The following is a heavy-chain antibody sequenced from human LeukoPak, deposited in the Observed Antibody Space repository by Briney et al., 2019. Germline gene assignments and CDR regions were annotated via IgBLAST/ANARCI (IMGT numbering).Heavy chain of an antibody. CDR1: GYRFTSYW. CDR2: IYPGDSDT. CDR3: ARQDSGSYKTWFDP. V-gene: IGHV5-51*01. J-gene: IGHJ5*02. Sequence: GGSLKISFKGSGYRFTSYWIGWGRPMPGKGLEWMGIIYPGDSDTRYSPSFQGQVTISADKSISTAYLQWSSLKASDTAMYYCARQDSGSYKTWFDPWGQGTLVTVSS. D-gene: IGHD1-26*01.